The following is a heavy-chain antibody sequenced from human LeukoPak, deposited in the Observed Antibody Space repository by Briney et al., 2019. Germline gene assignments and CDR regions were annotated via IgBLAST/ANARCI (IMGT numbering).Heavy chain of an antibody. Sequence: PGGSLRLSCAASGFSFSSYWMTWVRQTPGKGLEWVANIKRDGSVEYYVDSVKGRFTISRDNSKNTLYLQMNSLRAEDTAVYYCAKDMSLVVITRFDYWGQGTLVTVSS. D-gene: IGHD3-22*01. J-gene: IGHJ4*02. CDR1: GFSFSSYW. CDR2: IKRDGSVE. V-gene: IGHV3-7*03. CDR3: AKDMSLVVITRFDY.